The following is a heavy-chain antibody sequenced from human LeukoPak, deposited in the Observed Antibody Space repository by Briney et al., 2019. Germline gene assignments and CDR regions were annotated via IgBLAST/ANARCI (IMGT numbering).Heavy chain of an antibody. CDR3: AKDRIKGVTTSPFDY. CDR1: GFTFSSYS. D-gene: IGHD4-17*01. CDR2: ISYDGSNK. J-gene: IGHJ4*02. V-gene: IGHV3-30*18. Sequence: GGSLRLSCAASGFTFSSYSMNWVRQAPGKGLEWVAVISYDGSNKYYADSVKGRFTISRDNSKNTLYLQMNSLRAEDTAVYYCAKDRIKGVTTSPFDYWGQGTLVTVSS.